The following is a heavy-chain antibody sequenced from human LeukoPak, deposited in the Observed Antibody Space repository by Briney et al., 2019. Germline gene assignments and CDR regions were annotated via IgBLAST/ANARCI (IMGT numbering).Heavy chain of an antibody. J-gene: IGHJ6*03. CDR1: GYTFTSYD. V-gene: IGHV1-8*03. Sequence: ASVKVSCKASGYTFTSYDINWVRQATGQGLEWMGWMNPNSGNTGYAQKFQGRVTITRDTSISTAYMELSSLRSEDTAVYYCARAILEWTYYYYYMGVWGKGTTVTVSS. CDR3: ARAILEWTYYYYYMGV. CDR2: MNPNSGNT. D-gene: IGHD3-3*01.